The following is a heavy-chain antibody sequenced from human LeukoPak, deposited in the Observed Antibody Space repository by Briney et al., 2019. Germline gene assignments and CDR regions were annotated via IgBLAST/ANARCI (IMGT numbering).Heavy chain of an antibody. CDR3: ARGMVHHPGGAFDI. J-gene: IGHJ3*02. D-gene: IGHD2-8*01. Sequence: GGSLRLSCAVSGFTFSSYSMTWVRQAPGKGLEYVSAISSNGGSTYYANSVKGRFTISRDNSKNTLYLQMGSLRAEDMAVYYCARGMVHHPGGAFDIWGQGTMVTVSS. CDR1: GFTFSSYS. CDR2: ISSNGGST. V-gene: IGHV3-64*01.